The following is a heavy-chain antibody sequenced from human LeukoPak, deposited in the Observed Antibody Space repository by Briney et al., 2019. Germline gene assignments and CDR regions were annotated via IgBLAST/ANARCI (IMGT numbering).Heavy chain of an antibody. V-gene: IGHV4-38-2*02. Sequence: SETLSLTCTVSGYSISGNYHWGWIRQPPGKGLEWIATIYHSGSTYYNPSLKSRVTISVDTSKNQFSLNLSSVTAADTAVYYCARQEIGLRSFDPWGQGTLVTVSS. CDR3: ARQEIGLRSFDP. J-gene: IGHJ5*02. CDR1: GYSISGNYH. D-gene: IGHD3/OR15-3a*01. CDR2: IYHSGST.